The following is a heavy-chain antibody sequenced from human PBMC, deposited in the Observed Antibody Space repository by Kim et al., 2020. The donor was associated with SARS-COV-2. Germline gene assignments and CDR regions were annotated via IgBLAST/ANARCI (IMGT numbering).Heavy chain of an antibody. Sequence: GGSLRLSCAASGFTFSSYAMIWVRQAPGKGLEWVSAISGSGGSTSYADSVKGRFIISRDNSKNTLYFQMNSLRAEDTAVYYCAKAGSGTYYIDYWGQGALVTVSS. CDR3: AKAGSGTYYIDY. CDR2: ISGSGGST. D-gene: IGHD3-10*01. V-gene: IGHV3-23*01. CDR1: GFTFSSYA. J-gene: IGHJ4*02.